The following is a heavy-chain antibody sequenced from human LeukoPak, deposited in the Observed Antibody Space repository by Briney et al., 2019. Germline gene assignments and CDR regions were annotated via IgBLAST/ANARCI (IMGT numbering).Heavy chain of an antibody. CDR3: ARVRDGYIDAYDI. J-gene: IGHJ3*02. CDR1: GYTFTSYG. CDR2: ISPSGGGT. D-gene: IGHD5-24*01. V-gene: IGHV1-46*01. Sequence: GASVKVSCKASGYTFTSYGISWVRQAPGQGLEWMGIISPSGGGTNYAQNFQARVTMTRDTSTSTVYMELSSLRSEDTAVYYCARVRDGYIDAYDIWGQGTMVTVPS.